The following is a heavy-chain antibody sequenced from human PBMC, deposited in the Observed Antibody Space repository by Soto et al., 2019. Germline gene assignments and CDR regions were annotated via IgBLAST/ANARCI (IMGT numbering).Heavy chain of an antibody. CDR1: GFTFSSYG. CDR2: IWYDGSNK. J-gene: IGHJ6*02. V-gene: IGHV3-33*01. Sequence: GGSVRLSYAASGFTFSSYGMHWVRQAPGKGLEWVAVIWYDGSNKYYADSVKGRFTISRDNSKNTLYLQMNSLRAEDTAVYYCAREYSSSWYYYYGMDVWGQGTTVTVSS. D-gene: IGHD6-13*01. CDR3: AREYSSSWYYYYGMDV.